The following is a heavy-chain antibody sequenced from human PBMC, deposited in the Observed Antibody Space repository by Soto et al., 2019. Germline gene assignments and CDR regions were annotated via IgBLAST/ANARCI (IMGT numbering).Heavy chain of an antibody. CDR1: GFTFSIYA. J-gene: IGHJ4*02. Sequence: PGGSLRLSCAASGFTFSIYAMSWVGQAPGKGLEWVSAISGSGGSTYYADSVKGRFTISRDNSKNTLYLQMNSLRAEDTAVYYCAKDHHDYIWGSYRSYYWGQGTLVTVSS. CDR2: ISGSGGST. D-gene: IGHD3-16*02. CDR3: AKDHHDYIWGSYRSYY. V-gene: IGHV3-23*01.